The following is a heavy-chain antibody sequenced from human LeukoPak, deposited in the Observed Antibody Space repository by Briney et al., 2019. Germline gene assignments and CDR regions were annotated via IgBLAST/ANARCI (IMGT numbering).Heavy chain of an antibody. CDR1: GDSVSSNSAA. D-gene: IGHD2-2*01. CDR3: AGTLSMPGYYYYYMDV. V-gene: IGHV6-1*01. CDR2: TYYRSKWYN. Sequence: SQTLSLTCAISGDSVSSNSAAWNWIRQSPSRGLEWLGRTYYRSKWYNDYAVSVKSRITINPDTSKNQFSLQLNSVTPEDTAVYYCAGTLSMPGYYYYYMDVWGKGTTVTVSS. J-gene: IGHJ6*03.